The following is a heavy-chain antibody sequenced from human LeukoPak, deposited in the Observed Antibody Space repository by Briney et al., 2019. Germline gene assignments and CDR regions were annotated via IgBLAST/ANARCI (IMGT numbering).Heavy chain of an antibody. D-gene: IGHD3-22*01. CDR3: ARDGRDSSGLWYHWFDP. CDR1: GGSISSGGYS. Sequence: PSETLSLTCAVSGGSISSGGYSWSWIRQPPGQGLEWIGYIYHSGSTYYNPSLKSRVTISVDRSKNQFSLKLSSVTAADTAVYYCARDGRDSSGLWYHWFDPWGQGTLVTVSP. J-gene: IGHJ5*02. CDR2: IYHSGST. V-gene: IGHV4-30-2*01.